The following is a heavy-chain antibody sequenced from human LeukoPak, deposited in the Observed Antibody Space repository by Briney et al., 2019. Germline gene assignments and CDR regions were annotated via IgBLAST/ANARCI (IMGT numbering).Heavy chain of an antibody. J-gene: IGHJ6*03. CDR3: ARGDYDILTGYSYYYYYMDV. Sequence: ASVKVSCKASGGTFSSYAISWVRQAPGQGLEWMGGIIPIFGTANYAQKFQGRVTITTDESTSTAYMELSSLRSEDTDVYYCARGDYDILTGYSYYYYYMDVWGKGTTVTVSS. V-gene: IGHV1-69*05. CDR2: IIPIFGTA. D-gene: IGHD3-9*01. CDR1: GGTFSSYA.